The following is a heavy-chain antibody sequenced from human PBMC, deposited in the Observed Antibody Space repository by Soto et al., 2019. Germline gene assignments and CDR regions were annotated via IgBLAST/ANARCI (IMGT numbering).Heavy chain of an antibody. CDR1: GGSISSYY. CDR2: IYYSGST. Sequence: SETLSLTCTVSGGSISSYYWSWIRQPPGKGLEWIGYIYYSGSTNYNPSLKSRVTISVDTSKNQFSLKLSSVTAADTAVYYCARGDPLDFDYWGQGTLVTVSS. CDR3: ARGDPLDFDY. J-gene: IGHJ4*02. V-gene: IGHV4-59*01.